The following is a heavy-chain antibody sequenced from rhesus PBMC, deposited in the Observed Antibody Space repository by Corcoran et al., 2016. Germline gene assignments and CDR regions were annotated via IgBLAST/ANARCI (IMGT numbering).Heavy chain of an antibody. CDR2: INGNSGST. Sequence: QVQLQESGPGLVKPSETLSLTCAVSGGFFSSYWCSWTRLPPGTGLEWIGEINGNSGSTNYHPSLKSRVTISKDASKNQFSLKLSSVTAADTAVYYCARGTITIFVLVNSEYFEFWGQGALVTVSS. J-gene: IGHJ1*01. D-gene: IGHD3-3*01. CDR1: GGFFSSYW. V-gene: IGHV4-80*01. CDR3: ARGTITIFVLVNSEYFEF.